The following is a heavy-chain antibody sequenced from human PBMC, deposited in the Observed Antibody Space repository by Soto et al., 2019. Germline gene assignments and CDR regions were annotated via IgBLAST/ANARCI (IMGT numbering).Heavy chain of an antibody. V-gene: IGHV4-34*01. J-gene: IGHJ6*02. CDR3: ARVRFLEWLQYYYYYYGMDV. CDR2: INHSGST. D-gene: IGHD3-3*01. Sequence: ETLSLTCAVYGGSFSGYYWSWIRQPPGKGLEWIGEINHSGSTNYNPSLKSRVTISVDTSKNQFSLKLSSVTAADTAVYYCARVRFLEWLQYYYYYYGMDVWGQGTTVTVSS. CDR1: GGSFSGYY.